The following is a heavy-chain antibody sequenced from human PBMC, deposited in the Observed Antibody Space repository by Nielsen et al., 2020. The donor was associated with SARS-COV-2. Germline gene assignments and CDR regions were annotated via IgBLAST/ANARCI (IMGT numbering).Heavy chain of an antibody. V-gene: IGHV3-49*02. J-gene: IGHJ3*02. CDR3: TRVTYYYDSSGYYFSGLDAFDI. Sequence: WLRQPPGKGLEWVGFIRSKAYGRTTEYAASVKGRFTISRDDSKSIAYLQMNSLKTEDTAVYYCTRVTYYYDSSGYYFSGLDAFDIWGQGTMVTVSS. D-gene: IGHD3-22*01. CDR2: IRSKAYGRTT.